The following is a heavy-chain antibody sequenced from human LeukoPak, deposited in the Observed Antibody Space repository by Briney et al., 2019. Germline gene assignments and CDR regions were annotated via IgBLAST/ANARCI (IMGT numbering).Heavy chain of an antibody. CDR3: ARGSSGRKFDY. CDR1: GGSFSGYY. CDR2: INHSGST. V-gene: IGHV4-34*01. D-gene: IGHD6-19*01. J-gene: IGHJ4*02. Sequence: SETLSLTCAVYGGSFSGYYWSWIRQPPGKGLEWIGEINHSGSTNYNPSLKSRVTISVDTSKNQFSPKLSSVTAADTAVYYCARGSSGRKFDYWGQGTLVTVSS.